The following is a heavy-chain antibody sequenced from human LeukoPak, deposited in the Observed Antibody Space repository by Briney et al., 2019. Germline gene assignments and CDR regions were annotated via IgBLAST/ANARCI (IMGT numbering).Heavy chain of an antibody. J-gene: IGHJ6*02. CDR3: GRSMDV. Sequence: SGGSLRLSCAASGFTFSSYWIHWVRQAPGKGLEWVANIKQDGSEKHYVDSVKGRFTISRDNAKNSLFLQLNSLRAEDTAVYYCGRSMDVWGQGTTVIISS. CDR1: GFTFSSYW. CDR2: IKQDGSEK. V-gene: IGHV3-7*01.